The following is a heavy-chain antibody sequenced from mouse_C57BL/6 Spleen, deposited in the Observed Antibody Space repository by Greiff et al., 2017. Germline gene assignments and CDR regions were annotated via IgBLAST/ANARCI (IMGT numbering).Heavy chain of an antibody. V-gene: IGHV1-69*01. CDR3: ANWDFDY. CDR2: IDPSDSYT. Sequence: QVQLQQPGAELVMPGASVKLSCKASGYTFTSHWMHWVKQRPGQGLEWIGEIDPSDSYTNYNQKFKGKSTLTVDKSSSTAYMHLSSLASEDSAVYYCANWDFDYWGQGTTLTVSS. CDR1: GYTFTSHW. J-gene: IGHJ2*01. D-gene: IGHD4-1*01.